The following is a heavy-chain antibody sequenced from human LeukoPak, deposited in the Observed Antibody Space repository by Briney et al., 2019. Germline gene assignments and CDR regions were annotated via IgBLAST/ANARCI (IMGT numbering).Heavy chain of an antibody. CDR1: RFTFSSYG. Sequence: QTGGSLRLSCAASRFTFSSYGMHWVRQAPGRGLEWVAVISYDGSNKYYADSVKGRFTISRDNSKNTLYLQMNSLRAEDTAVYYCAKDFPLYGDLLDAFDIWGQGTMVTVSS. V-gene: IGHV3-30*18. CDR3: AKDFPLYGDLLDAFDI. D-gene: IGHD4-17*01. CDR2: ISYDGSNK. J-gene: IGHJ3*02.